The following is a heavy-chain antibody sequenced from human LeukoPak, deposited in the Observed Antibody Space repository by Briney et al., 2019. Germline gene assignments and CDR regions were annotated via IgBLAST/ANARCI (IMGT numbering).Heavy chain of an antibody. J-gene: IGHJ4*02. V-gene: IGHV5-51*01. D-gene: IGHD2/OR15-2a*01. CDR1: GYNFTPYW. Sequence: GESLKISCQSSGYNFTPYWIVWVRQMPGKGLEWMGITFAGYSYTIYSPSFQGQVTISADKSISTAYLQWSSLKASDTAMYYCARLDQNIDYWGQGTLVTVSS. CDR3: ARLDQNIDY. CDR2: TFAGYSYT.